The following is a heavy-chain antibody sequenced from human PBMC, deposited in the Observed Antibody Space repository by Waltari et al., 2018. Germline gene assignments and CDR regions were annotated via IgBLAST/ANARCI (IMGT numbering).Heavy chain of an antibody. CDR1: GGSFSGYY. CDR2: INHSGST. Sequence: QVQLQQWGAGLLKPSETLSLTCAVYGGSFSGYYWSWIRQPPGKGLEWIGEINHSGSTNHNPSLKSRVTISVDTSKNQCSLKLSSVTAADTAVYYCARWGGRLRFLEWLLAAGWFDPWGQGTLVTVSS. V-gene: IGHV4-34*01. J-gene: IGHJ5*02. CDR3: ARWGGRLRFLEWLLAAGWFDP. D-gene: IGHD3-3*01.